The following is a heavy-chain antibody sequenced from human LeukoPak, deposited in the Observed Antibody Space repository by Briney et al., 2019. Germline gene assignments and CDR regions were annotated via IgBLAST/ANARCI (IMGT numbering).Heavy chain of an antibody. CDR3: SRDLGGIGDYNFLSGCDY. J-gene: IGHJ4*02. Sequence: GGSLRLSCAASGFTYSSFSMNWVRQAPGKGLEWVSSISSSSSYIYYADSVKGRFTVSRDNARRSLYLQINSLRAEDTAVYYCSRDLGGIGDYNFLSGCDYWGQGALVTVSS. CDR1: GFTYSSFS. CDR2: ISSSSSYI. V-gene: IGHV3-21*01. D-gene: IGHD3-3*01.